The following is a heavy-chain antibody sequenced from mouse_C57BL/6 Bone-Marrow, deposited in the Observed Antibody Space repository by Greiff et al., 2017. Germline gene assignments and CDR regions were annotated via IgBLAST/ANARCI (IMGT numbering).Heavy chain of an antibody. D-gene: IGHD2-1*01. CDR3: ARRDGNCDAMDY. J-gene: IGHJ4*01. CDR2: IHPNSGST. CDR1: GYTFTSYW. V-gene: IGHV1-64*01. Sequence: QVQLQQPGAELVKPGASVKLSCKASGYTFTSYWMHWVKQRPGQGLEWIGMIHPNSGSTNYNEKFKSKATLTVDKSSSTAYMQLSSLTSEDSAVYYGARRDGNCDAMDYWGQGTSVTVSS.